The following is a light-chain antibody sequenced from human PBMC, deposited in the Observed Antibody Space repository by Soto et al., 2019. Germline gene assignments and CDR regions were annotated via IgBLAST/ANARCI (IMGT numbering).Light chain of an antibody. Sequence: IRLTQSSGSLAVSLGQGDPISCNSVRNFVSNSNNKKYLAWYQQKPGQPPKLLIHWASIRESGVPDRFSGSGSGTDFTLTINSLQAEDVAVYYCQQYYSTPWTFGQGTKVDI. CDR2: WAS. CDR1: RNFVSNSNNKKY. J-gene: IGKJ1*01. CDR3: QQYYSTPWT. V-gene: IGKV4-1*01.